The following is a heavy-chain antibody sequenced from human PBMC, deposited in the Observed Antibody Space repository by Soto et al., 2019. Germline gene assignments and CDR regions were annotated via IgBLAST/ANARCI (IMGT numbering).Heavy chain of an antibody. Sequence: TSETLSLTCTVSGGSVSSGSYYWSWIRQPPGKGLEWIWYIYYSGSTNYNPSLKSRVTISVDTSKNQFSLKLSSVTAADTAVYYCARGPSGSYYNGYHYYYYGMDVWGQGTTVTVSS. CDR2: IYYSGST. CDR3: ARGPSGSYYNGYHYYYYGMDV. V-gene: IGHV4-61*01. D-gene: IGHD3-10*01. CDR1: GGSVSSGSYY. J-gene: IGHJ6*02.